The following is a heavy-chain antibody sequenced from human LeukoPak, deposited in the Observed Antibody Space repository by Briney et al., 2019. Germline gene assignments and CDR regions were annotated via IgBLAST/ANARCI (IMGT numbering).Heavy chain of an antibody. D-gene: IGHD3-22*01. Sequence: SETLSLTCAVYGGSFSGYYWSWIRQPPGKGLEWIGEINHSGSTNYNPSLKSRVTISVDTSKNQFSLKLSSVTAADTAVYYCASMHYDSSGYRDYWGQGTLVTVSS. J-gene: IGHJ4*02. V-gene: IGHV4-34*01. CDR1: GGSFSGYY. CDR2: INHSGST. CDR3: ASMHYDSSGYRDY.